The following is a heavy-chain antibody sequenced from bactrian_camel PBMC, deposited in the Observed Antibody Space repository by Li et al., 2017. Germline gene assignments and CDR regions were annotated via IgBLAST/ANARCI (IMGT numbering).Heavy chain of an antibody. CDR3: ARDLTYWDLAY. CDR2: IGSDGVT. Sequence: VQLVESGGGLVRPGGFLRLSCTASGFKIDEYAMGWVRQAPGKEREGVACIGSDGVTKYRDSVEGRFTILHDNAKNTLYLEMNSLKPEDTAMYYCARDLTYWDLAYWGQGTQVTV. V-gene: IGHV3S66*01. D-gene: IGHD1*01. CDR1: GFKIDEYA. J-gene: IGHJ6*01.